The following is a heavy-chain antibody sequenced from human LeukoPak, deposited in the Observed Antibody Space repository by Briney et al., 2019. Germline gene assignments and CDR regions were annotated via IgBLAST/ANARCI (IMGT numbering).Heavy chain of an antibody. CDR3: AKGGGFSSSWLANWFDP. V-gene: IGHV3-30*18. D-gene: IGHD6-6*01. CDR2: ISYDGSNK. J-gene: IGHJ5*02. Sequence: PGRSLRLSCAASGFIFSNYGMHWVRQAPGKGLEWVAVISYDGSNKYYADSVKGRFTISRDNSKNTLYLQMNSLRAEDTALYYCAKGGGFSSSWLANWFDPWGQETLVTVSS. CDR1: GFIFSNYG.